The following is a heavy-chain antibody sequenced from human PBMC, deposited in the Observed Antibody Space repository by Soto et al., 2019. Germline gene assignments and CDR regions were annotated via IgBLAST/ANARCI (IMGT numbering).Heavy chain of an antibody. Sequence: GSLRLSCAASGFTFTSYDMPWVRQAPGKGLEWIALILHDGSAEYYADSVKGRFTISRDNSKNTLYLPMNGLRAEDTAVYYCARSREGYSCYFYYGMDGWGQGTKVTVSS. V-gene: IGHV3-30*03. CDR3: ARSREGYSCYFYYGMDG. CDR2: ILHDGSAE. D-gene: IGHD4-4*01. J-gene: IGHJ6*02. CDR1: GFTFTSYD.